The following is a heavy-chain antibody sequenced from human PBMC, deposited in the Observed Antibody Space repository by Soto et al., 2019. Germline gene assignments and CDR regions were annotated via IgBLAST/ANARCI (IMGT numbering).Heavy chain of an antibody. D-gene: IGHD1-1*01. V-gene: IGHV3-23*01. CDR2: ISSSGDSP. CDR1: GFTFSNYA. CDR3: ARNTIPQPHY. Sequence: EVQLLESGGGLVQPGGSLRLSCAASGFTFSNYAMSWVRQAPWKGLEWVSAISSSGDSPYYADSVKCRFTVSRDNSKNTLYLQMNSLSVEDTAIYYCARNTIPQPHYGGQGTLVTVSS. J-gene: IGHJ4*02.